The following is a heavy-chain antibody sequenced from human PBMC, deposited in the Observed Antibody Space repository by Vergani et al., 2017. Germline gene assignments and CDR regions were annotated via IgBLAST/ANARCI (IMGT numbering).Heavy chain of an antibody. D-gene: IGHD4-11*01. J-gene: IGHJ6*03. V-gene: IGHV4-34*01. Sequence: QVQLQQWGGGLLKPSETLSLTCVVNGGSFTSYHWTWIRQSPGEGLEWVGDIDHTGRPDYNPSLNSRLTMSVDKSRNQFSLTLNSVTATDTAIYFCARVNTETNGHLYYYYYMDFWGQGTAVTVS. CDR3: ARVNTETNGHLYYYYYMDF. CDR1: GGSFTSYH. CDR2: IDHTGRP.